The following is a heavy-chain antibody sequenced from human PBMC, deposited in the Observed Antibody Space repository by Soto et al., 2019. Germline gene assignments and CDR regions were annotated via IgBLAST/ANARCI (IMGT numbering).Heavy chain of an antibody. J-gene: IGHJ4*02. CDR1: GYSFLDFR. V-gene: IGHV5-51*01. CDR2: IYPGDSDT. CDR3: AKHRRYYSTGGLSYPED. D-gene: IGHD2-8*02. Sequence: GESLKISCKASGYSFLDFRIGWVRQKPGKGLEWMGIIYPGDSDTRYSPSFQGQVTISVDTSISTAYLQWSSLKASDTAMYYCAKHRRYYSTGGLSYPEDWGQGPPVTVSS.